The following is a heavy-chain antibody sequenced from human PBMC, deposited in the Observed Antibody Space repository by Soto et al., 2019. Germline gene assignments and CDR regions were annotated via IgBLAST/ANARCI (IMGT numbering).Heavy chain of an antibody. CDR2: INGNGGDT. J-gene: IGHJ3*01. D-gene: IGHD3-3*01. CDR1: GFTFGRYA. CDR3: AKIYDFWSRHHDSFDV. Sequence: EVQLFESGGGLVQPGGSLRLSCAASGFTFGRYAMTWVRQAPGKGLEWVSGINGNGGDTYYADSVKGRFTISRDNPKNTVYLQMNSLRVEDTAMYYCAKIYDFWSRHHDSFDVWGQGTLVIVSS. V-gene: IGHV3-23*01.